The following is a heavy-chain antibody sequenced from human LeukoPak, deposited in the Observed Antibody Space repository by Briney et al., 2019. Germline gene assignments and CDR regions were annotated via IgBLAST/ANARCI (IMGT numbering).Heavy chain of an antibody. CDR2: ISYDGSNK. Sequence: GGSLRLSCAASGFTFSSYAMHWVRQAPGKGLEWVAVISYDGSNKYYADSVKGRFTISRDNSKNTLYLQMNSLRAEDTAVYYCARDLTGTTTDVDYWGQGTLVTVSS. J-gene: IGHJ4*02. CDR3: ARDLTGTTTDVDY. V-gene: IGHV3-30-3*01. CDR1: GFTFSSYA. D-gene: IGHD1-7*01.